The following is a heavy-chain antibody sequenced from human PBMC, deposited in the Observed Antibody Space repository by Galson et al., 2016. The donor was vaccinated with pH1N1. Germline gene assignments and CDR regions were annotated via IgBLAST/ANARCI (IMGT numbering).Heavy chain of an antibody. CDR2: IYPGDSDT. Sequence: QSGAEVKKPGESLRISCQGSGYSFTRYWIAWVRQMPGKGLEWMGIIYPGDSDTRYSPSLQGQVTISADKSISTAYLQWSSLRASDTAMYYCARLPYCDTTSCPFDSWGQGTLVTVSS. V-gene: IGHV5-51*03. D-gene: IGHD2-2*01. CDR3: ARLPYCDTTSCPFDS. J-gene: IGHJ5*01. CDR1: GYSFTRYW.